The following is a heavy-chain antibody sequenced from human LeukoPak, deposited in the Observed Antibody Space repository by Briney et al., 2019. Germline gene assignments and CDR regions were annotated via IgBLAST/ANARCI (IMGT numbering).Heavy chain of an antibody. CDR3: ARDGAAAGTSFTRDAFDI. CDR2: INPSGGST. Sequence: GASVKVSCKASGYTFTSYYMHWVRQAPGQGLEWMGIINPSGGSTSYAQKFQGRVTMTRDTSTSTVYMELSSLRSEDTAVYYCARDGAAAGTSFTRDAFDIWGQGTMVTVSS. V-gene: IGHV1-46*01. D-gene: IGHD6-13*01. CDR1: GYTFTSYY. J-gene: IGHJ3*02.